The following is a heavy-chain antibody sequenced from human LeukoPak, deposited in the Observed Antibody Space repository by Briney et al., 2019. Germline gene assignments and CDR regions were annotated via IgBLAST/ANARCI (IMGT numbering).Heavy chain of an antibody. CDR1: GYTFTNYA. CDR2: INAGNGNT. V-gene: IGHV1-3*01. Sequence: ASVKVSCKASGYTFTNYAMHWVRQAPGQRLEWMGWINAGNGNTKYSQKFQGRVTITRDTSASTAYMELSSLRSEDTAVYYCARSVSGSYYSYNYWGQGTLVTVSS. J-gene: IGHJ4*02. CDR3: ARSVSGSYYSYNY. D-gene: IGHD1-26*01.